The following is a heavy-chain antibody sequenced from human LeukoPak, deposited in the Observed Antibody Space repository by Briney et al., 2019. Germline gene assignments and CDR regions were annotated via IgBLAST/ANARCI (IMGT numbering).Heavy chain of an antibody. D-gene: IGHD4-17*01. J-gene: IGHJ5*02. CDR2: LSSSGGST. CDR1: GFTFGSYD. V-gene: IGHV3-23*01. CDR3: AKAHTVTTLYWFDP. Sequence: LSGGSLRLSCAASGFTFGSYDMYWVRQAPGKGLEWVSGLSSSGGSTYYADSVKGRFTISRDNRKNTLYLQMNSLRGADTAVYYCAKAHTVTTLYWFDPWGQGTLVTVSS.